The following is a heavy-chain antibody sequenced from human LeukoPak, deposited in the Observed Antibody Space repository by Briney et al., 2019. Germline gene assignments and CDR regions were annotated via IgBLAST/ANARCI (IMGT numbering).Heavy chain of an antibody. Sequence: GASVNVSFKASGYSFTIYDINWVRQATGQGLERMGWRNPNSGNTGNAHKFQGRVTMTRNTSISTAYMELSSLRSEDTAVYYCARVLSSGYSYFDYWGQGTLVTVSS. D-gene: IGHD5-12*01. CDR3: ARVLSSGYSYFDY. CDR1: GYSFTIYD. V-gene: IGHV1-8*01. CDR2: RNPNSGNT. J-gene: IGHJ4*02.